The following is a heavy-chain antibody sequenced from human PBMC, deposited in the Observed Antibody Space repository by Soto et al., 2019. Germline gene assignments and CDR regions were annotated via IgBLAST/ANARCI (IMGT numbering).Heavy chain of an antibody. CDR1: GFPFSRYW. Sequence: GGSLRLSCAAPGFPFSRYWVHWVRPAPGEGLVWVSRISSYGSDTHYADSVKGRFTISRDNAKNTLYLQMNSLRADDTAVYYCASNYAYAEGYYWYGIDVWGQGTTVTVSS. CDR3: ASNYAYAEGYYWYGIDV. V-gene: IGHV3-74*01. D-gene: IGHD3-16*01. J-gene: IGHJ6*02. CDR2: ISSYGSDT.